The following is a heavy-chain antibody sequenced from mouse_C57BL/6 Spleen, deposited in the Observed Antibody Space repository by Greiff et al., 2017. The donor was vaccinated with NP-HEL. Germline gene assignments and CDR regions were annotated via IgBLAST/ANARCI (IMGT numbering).Heavy chain of an antibody. CDR2: IYPGDGDT. J-gene: IGHJ4*01. CDR1: GYAFSSSW. CDR3: ARGRIYYDYDYAMDY. V-gene: IGHV1-82*01. D-gene: IGHD2-4*01. Sequence: VQLQQSGPELVKPGASVKISCKASGYAFSSSWMNWVKQRPGKGLEWIGRIYPGDGDTNYNGKFKGKATLTADKSSSTAYMQLSSLTSEDSAVYFCARGRIYYDYDYAMDYWGQGTSVTVSS.